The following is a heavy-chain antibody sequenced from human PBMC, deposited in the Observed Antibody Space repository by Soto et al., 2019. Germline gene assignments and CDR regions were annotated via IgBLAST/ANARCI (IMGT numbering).Heavy chain of an antibody. CDR3: AGGVNDFWSGYYFGY. V-gene: IGHV1-8*01. D-gene: IGHD3-3*01. CDR2: MNPNSGNT. Sequence: GASVKVSCKASGYTFTSYDINWVRQATGQGLEWMGWMNPNSGNTGYAQKFQGRVTMTRNTSISTAYMELSSLRSEDTAVYYCAGGVNDFWSGYYFGYWGQGTLVTVSS. J-gene: IGHJ4*02. CDR1: GYTFTSYD.